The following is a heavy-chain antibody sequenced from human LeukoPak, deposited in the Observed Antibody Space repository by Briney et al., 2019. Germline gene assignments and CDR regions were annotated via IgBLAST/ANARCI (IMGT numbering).Heavy chain of an antibody. Sequence: PSETLSLTCTVSGGSISGYYWSWIRQPPGKGLEWIGYISYTGIANYNPSLKSRVTISLDTSKNQFSLKLSSVTAADTAVYYCARMGQLGYYFDYWGQGTLVTVSS. CDR2: ISYTGIA. V-gene: IGHV4-59*08. D-gene: IGHD5-18*01. J-gene: IGHJ4*02. CDR1: GGSISGYY. CDR3: ARMGQLGYYFDY.